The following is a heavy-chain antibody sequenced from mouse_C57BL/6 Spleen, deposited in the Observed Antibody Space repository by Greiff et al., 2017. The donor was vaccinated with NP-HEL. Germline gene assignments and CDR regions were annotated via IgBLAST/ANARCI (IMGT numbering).Heavy chain of an antibody. D-gene: IGHD1-1*01. CDR2: INPGSGGT. CDR3: ARGGSYWYFDV. CDR1: GYAFTNYL. Sequence: QVQLKQSGAELLRPGTSVKVSCKASGYAFTNYLIEWVKQRPGQGLEWIGVINPGSGGTNYNEKFKGKATLTADKSSSTAYMQLSSLTSEDSAVYFCARGGSYWYFDVWGTGTTVTVSS. J-gene: IGHJ1*03. V-gene: IGHV1-54*01.